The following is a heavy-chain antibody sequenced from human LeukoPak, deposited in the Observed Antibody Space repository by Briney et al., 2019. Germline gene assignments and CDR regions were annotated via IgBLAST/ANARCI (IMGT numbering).Heavy chain of an antibody. D-gene: IGHD3-10*01. V-gene: IGHV4-59*01. CDR2: VYYSGST. CDR3: ASHGGRHGSEY. Sequence: SETLSLTCKVSGGSFDHYFWSWIRQPPGKGLEWIGYVYYSGSTDYSPSLKSRLTISADTSKNQFSLKLSSVTAADTAVYYCASHGGRHGSEYWGQGTLVTVSS. CDR1: GGSFDHYF. J-gene: IGHJ4*02.